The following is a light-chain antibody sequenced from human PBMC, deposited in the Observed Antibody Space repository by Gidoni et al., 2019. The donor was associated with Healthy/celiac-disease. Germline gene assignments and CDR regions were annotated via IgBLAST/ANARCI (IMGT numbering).Light chain of an antibody. J-gene: IGLJ2*01. V-gene: IGLV2-14*01. CDR2: DVS. CDR1: SSDVVGYNY. Sequence: QSALTQPASVSGSPVHSITISCTGTSSDVVGYNYVSWYQQHPGKAHKLMIYDVSNRPSGVSNRFSGSKSGNTASLTISGLQAEDEADYYCSSYTSSSIFFGGGTKLTVL. CDR3: SSYTSSSIF.